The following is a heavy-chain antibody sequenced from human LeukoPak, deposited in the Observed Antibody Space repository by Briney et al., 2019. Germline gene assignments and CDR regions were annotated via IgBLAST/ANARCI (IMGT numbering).Heavy chain of an antibody. CDR2: IFHSGST. Sequence: GSLRLSCAASGFTFSSYGMHWVRQPPGKGLEWIGEIFHSGSTNHNPSLKSRVTISVDKSKNQFSLKLSSVTAADTAVYYCASKDYGGDRCFDYWGQGTLVTVSS. J-gene: IGHJ4*02. D-gene: IGHD4-23*01. CDR3: ASKDYGGDRCFDY. CDR1: GFTFSSYG. V-gene: IGHV4-4*02.